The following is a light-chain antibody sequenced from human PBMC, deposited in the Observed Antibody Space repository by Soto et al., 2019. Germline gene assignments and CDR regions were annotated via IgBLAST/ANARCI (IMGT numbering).Light chain of an antibody. CDR2: EIV. CDR3: KQSIELQYT. Sequence: DVVMTQTPLSLSVTTGQPASISCRSTQSLLHSDGVTYLYWYLQRPGQPPHRLISEIVNRFSGVSHRFSCSGSGTDFQLKISRVETEDVGVYYLKQSIELQYTFCQWTKLETK. CDR1: QSLLHSDGVTY. V-gene: IGKV2D-29*01. J-gene: IGKJ2*01.